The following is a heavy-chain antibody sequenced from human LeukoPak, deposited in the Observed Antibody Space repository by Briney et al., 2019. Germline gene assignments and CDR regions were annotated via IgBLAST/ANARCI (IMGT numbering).Heavy chain of an antibody. CDR1: GFTVSPNY. CDR2: IYSGGST. J-gene: IGHJ4*02. V-gene: IGHV3-53*01. D-gene: IGHD5-24*01. Sequence: PGGSLRLSCAASGFTVSPNYMTWVRQAPGKGLEWVSVIYSGGSTYYADSVKGRFTISRDNSKNTLYLQMNSLRAEDTAVYYSARDPAGRDGYKGFDYWGQGTLVTVSS. CDR3: ARDPAGRDGYKGFDY.